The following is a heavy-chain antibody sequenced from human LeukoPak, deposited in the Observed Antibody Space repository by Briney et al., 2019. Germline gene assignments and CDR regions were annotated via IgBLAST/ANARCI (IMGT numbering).Heavy chain of an antibody. CDR1: GFTFDDYA. Sequence: GGSLRLSCAASGFTFDDYAMHWVRQAPGKGLEWVSGISWNSGSIGYADSVKGRFTISRDNAKNSLYLQMNSLRAEDTAVYYCAKDRDLEAPSYRYFDYWGQGTLVTVSS. CDR3: AKDRDLEAPSYRYFDY. V-gene: IGHV3-9*01. CDR2: ISWNSGSI. J-gene: IGHJ4*02. D-gene: IGHD1-14*01.